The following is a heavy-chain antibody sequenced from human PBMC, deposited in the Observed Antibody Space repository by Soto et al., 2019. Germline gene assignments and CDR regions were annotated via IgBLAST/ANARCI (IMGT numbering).Heavy chain of an antibody. J-gene: IGHJ6*03. CDR1: EFTFSGRS. CDR2: IDKVGTDS. CDR3: VRGWFGPDV. Sequence: EVQLVESGGGLVQPGGSLRLSCEASEFTFSGRSVHWVRQAPGKGLVWVSGIDKVGTDSTYADSVKGRFTSSRDNAKYTVERQMNSLRVDDTAVDYCVRGWFGPDVWGKGTTVTVSS. D-gene: IGHD3-10*01. V-gene: IGHV3-74*01.